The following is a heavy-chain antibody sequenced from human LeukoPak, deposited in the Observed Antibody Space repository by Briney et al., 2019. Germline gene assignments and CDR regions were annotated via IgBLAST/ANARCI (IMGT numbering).Heavy chain of an antibody. V-gene: IGHV1-18*01. Sequence: ASVKVSCKASGYTFTSYGISWVRQAPGQGLEWMGWISAYNGNTNYAQKLQGRVAMTTDTSTSTAYMELRSLRSDDTAVYYCARFIMPHVEYSSSPHFDYWGQGTLVTVSS. CDR2: ISAYNGNT. D-gene: IGHD6-6*01. J-gene: IGHJ4*02. CDR3: ARFIMPHVEYSSSPHFDY. CDR1: GYTFTSYG.